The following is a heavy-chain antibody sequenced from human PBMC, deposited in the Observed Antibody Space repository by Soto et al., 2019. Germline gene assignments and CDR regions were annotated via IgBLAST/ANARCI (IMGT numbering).Heavy chain of an antibody. CDR1: GGTFSSYA. CDR3: ARVTVATLWDQYYFDY. D-gene: IGHD5-12*01. V-gene: IGHV1-69*01. CDR2: IIPIFGTA. J-gene: IGHJ4*02. Sequence: QVQLVQSGDEVKKPGSSVKVSCKASGGTFSSYAISWVRQAPGQGLEWMGGIIPIFGTANYAQKFQGRVTITADESTSTAYMELSSLRSEDTAVYYCARVTVATLWDQYYFDYWGQGTLVTVSS.